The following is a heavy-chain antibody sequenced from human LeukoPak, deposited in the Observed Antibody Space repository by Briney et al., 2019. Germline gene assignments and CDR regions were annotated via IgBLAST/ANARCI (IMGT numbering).Heavy chain of an antibody. V-gene: IGHV1-46*01. Sequence: ASVKVPCKASGYTFTSYYMHWVRQAPGQGLEWMGIINPSGGSTSYAQKFQGRVTMTRDTSTSTVYMELSSLRSEDTAVYYCAREGADIVLMVYAIHSNWFDPWGQGTLVTVSS. D-gene: IGHD2-8*01. J-gene: IGHJ5*02. CDR1: GYTFTSYY. CDR2: INPSGGST. CDR3: AREGADIVLMVYAIHSNWFDP.